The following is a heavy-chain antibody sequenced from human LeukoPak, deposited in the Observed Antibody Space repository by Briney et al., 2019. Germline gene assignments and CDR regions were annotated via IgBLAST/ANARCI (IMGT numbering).Heavy chain of an antibody. CDR1: GFTFSSYS. Sequence: GGSLRLSCAASGFTFSSYSMNWVRQAPGKGLEWVSSISSSSSYIYYADSVKGRFTISRDNAKNSLYPQMNSLRAEDTAVYYCARDRDYYDSSGKLRDWGQGTLVTVSS. V-gene: IGHV3-21*01. D-gene: IGHD3-22*01. CDR2: ISSSSSYI. CDR3: ARDRDYYDSSGKLRD. J-gene: IGHJ4*02.